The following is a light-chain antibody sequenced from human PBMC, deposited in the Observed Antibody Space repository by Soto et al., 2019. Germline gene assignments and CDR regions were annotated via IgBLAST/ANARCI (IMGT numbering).Light chain of an antibody. CDR1: QAIGNY. CDR2: AAS. V-gene: IGKV1-27*01. Sequence: DIQVAQFPSSLSASVGDRITITCRASQAIGNYLAWYQQKPGKVPKLLIYAASTLQSGVPSRFSGSGSGTEFTLTISSLQPDDFATYYCQHYNSYSEAFGQGTKV. CDR3: QHYNSYSEA. J-gene: IGKJ1*01.